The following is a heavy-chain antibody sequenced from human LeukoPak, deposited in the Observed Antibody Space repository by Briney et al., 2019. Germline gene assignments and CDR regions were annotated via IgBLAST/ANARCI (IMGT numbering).Heavy chain of an antibody. V-gene: IGHV4-59*08. J-gene: IGHJ6*04. Sequence: SETLSLTRSVSGGSINSYYWSWIRQPPGKGLEWIGYIKYTGNTNYNPSLKSRVTISVDTSKNQFSLKLSSVTAADTAVYYCARGSYYDFWTVWGKGTTVTVSS. CDR1: GGSINSYY. D-gene: IGHD3-3*01. CDR2: IKYTGNT. CDR3: ARGSYYDFWTV.